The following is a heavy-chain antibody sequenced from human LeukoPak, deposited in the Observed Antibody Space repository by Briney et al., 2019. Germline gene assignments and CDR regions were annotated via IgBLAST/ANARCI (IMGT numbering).Heavy chain of an antibody. D-gene: IGHD3-9*01. CDR2: INPSGGST. Sequence: ASVKVSCMASGYTFTSYYMHWVRQAPGQGLEWMGIINPSGGSTSYAQKFQGRVTMTRDTSTSTVYMELSSLRSEDTAVYYCARDTAYYDILTGYYGTDWFDPWGQGTLVTVSS. CDR3: ARDTAYYDILTGYYGTDWFDP. V-gene: IGHV1-46*01. CDR1: GYTFTSYY. J-gene: IGHJ5*02.